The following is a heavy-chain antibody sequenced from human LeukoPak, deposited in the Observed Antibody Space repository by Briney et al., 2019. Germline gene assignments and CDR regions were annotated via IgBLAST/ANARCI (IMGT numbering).Heavy chain of an antibody. J-gene: IGHJ4*02. CDR1: GFTFSSYE. V-gene: IGHV3-48*03. D-gene: IGHD1-26*01. CDR3: AKDKEKWELLGYFDY. CDR2: ISSSGSTI. Sequence: GGALRLSCAASGFTFSSYEMNWVRQAPGKGLEWVSYISSSGSTIYYADSVKGRFTISRDNSKNTVYLQMNSLRAEDTAVYYCAKDKEKWELLGYFDYWGQGTLVTVSS.